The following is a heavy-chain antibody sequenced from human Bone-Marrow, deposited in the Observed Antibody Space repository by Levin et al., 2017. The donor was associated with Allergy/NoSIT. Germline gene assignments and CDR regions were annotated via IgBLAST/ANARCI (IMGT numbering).Heavy chain of an antibody. CDR2: ILPMFGTT. J-gene: IGHJ6*02. V-gene: IGHV1-69*13. CDR3: ARAEVVVVVTAVDYSSGLEL. CDR1: GDTLDSYI. Sequence: PVASVKVSCKASGDTLDSYIISWVRQAPGQGLEWMGMILPMFGTTDYAQIFQGRVTITADESTSTTYLELSSLRSEDTAIYYCARAEVVVVVTAVDYSSGLELWGQGTTVTVSS. D-gene: IGHD3-22*01.